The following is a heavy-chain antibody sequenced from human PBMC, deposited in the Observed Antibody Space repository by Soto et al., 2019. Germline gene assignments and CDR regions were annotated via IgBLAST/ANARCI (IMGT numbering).Heavy chain of an antibody. V-gene: IGHV3-33*01. J-gene: IGHJ4*02. CDR1: GFSFRVYG. CDR2: IWSDGSNK. Sequence: QVQLVESGGGVVQPGRSLRLSCAASGFSFRVYGMHWVRQAPGKGLEWVAVIWSDGSNKYYADSVKGRFTISRDNSKNTLDLQMNSLRAEDTAVYYCARVVGSGSAFHYFDYWGQGTLVTVSS. D-gene: IGHD3-10*01. CDR3: ARVVGSGSAFHYFDY.